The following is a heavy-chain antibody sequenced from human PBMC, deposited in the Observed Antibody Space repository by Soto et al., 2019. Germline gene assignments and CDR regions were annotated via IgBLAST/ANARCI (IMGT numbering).Heavy chain of an antibody. CDR1: GFTFSSYS. D-gene: IGHD3-10*01. CDR2: ISSSSSTI. J-gene: IGHJ3*02. V-gene: IGHV3-48*01. Sequence: EVQLVESGGGLVQPGGSLRLSCAASGFTFSSYSMNWVRQAPGKGLEWVSYISSSSSTIYYADSVKGRFTISRDNAKNSLYLKMNGLRAEDTAVYYCASAITMVRGVNDAFDIWGQGTMVTVSS. CDR3: ASAITMVRGVNDAFDI.